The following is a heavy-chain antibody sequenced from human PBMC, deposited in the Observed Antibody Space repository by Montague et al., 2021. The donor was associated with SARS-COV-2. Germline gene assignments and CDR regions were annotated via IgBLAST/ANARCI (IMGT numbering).Heavy chain of an antibody. V-gene: IGHV2-70*01. D-gene: IGHD6-19*01. CDR1: GFSLRTSGIC. Sequence: PALVKPTQTLTLTCTFSGFSLRTSGICVSWIRQPPGKALEWLALIDWDDDKYYSTSLGTRLNISKDTSKNQVVLTMTNMDPVDTATYYCARVRTEQWLALSFDYWGQGTLVTVSS. CDR3: ARVRTEQWLALSFDY. CDR2: IDWDDDK. J-gene: IGHJ4*02.